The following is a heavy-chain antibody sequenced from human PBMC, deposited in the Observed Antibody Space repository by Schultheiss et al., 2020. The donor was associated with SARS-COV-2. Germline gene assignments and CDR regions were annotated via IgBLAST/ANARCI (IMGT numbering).Heavy chain of an antibody. J-gene: IGHJ6*02. V-gene: IGHV3-66*01. CDR3: ARDSNYYGMDV. CDR1: GFTFSSYA. Sequence: GGSLRLSCAASGFTFSSYAMSWVRQAPGKGLEWVSVIYSGGSTYYANSVKGRFTISRDNSKNTLYLQMGSLRAEDMAVYYCARDSNYYGMDVWGQGTTVTVSS. CDR2: IYSGGST.